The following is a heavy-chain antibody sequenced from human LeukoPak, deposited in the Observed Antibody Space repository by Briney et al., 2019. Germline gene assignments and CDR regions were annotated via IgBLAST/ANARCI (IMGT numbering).Heavy chain of an antibody. D-gene: IGHD3-22*01. V-gene: IGHV3-15*01. Sequence: PGGSLRLSCAASGFTFSSHWMHWVRQAPGKGLEWVGRIKSKTDGGTIYYAAPVKGRSTISRDDSKNMVYLLMNSLKTEDTAVYYCTTSYYDSSGFRAWGQGTLVTVSS. CDR1: GFTFSSHW. CDR3: TTSYYDSSGFRA. CDR2: IKSKTDGGTI. J-gene: IGHJ4*02.